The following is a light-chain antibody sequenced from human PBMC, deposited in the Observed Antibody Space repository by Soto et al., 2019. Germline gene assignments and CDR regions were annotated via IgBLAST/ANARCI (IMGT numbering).Light chain of an antibody. CDR3: HQRSNWPPIT. V-gene: IGKV3-11*01. CDR2: DAS. CDR1: QSVSSY. J-gene: IGKJ5*01. Sequence: EIVLTQPPGTLSLSPGERATLSCRASQSVSSYLAWYQQKPGQAPRLLIYDASNRATGIPARFSGSGSGTDFTLTISSLEPEDFAVYYCHQRSNWPPITFGQGTRLEIK.